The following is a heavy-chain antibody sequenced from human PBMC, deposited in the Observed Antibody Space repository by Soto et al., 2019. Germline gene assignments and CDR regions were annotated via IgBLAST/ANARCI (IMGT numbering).Heavy chain of an antibody. CDR3: ARAYGDYVSDAFDI. Sequence: ASVKVSCKASGYTFTSYAMHWVRHAPGQRLEWMGWINAGNGNTKYSQKFQGRVTITRDTSASTAYMELSSLRSEDTAVYYCARAYGDYVSDAFDIWGQGTMVTV. V-gene: IGHV1-3*01. D-gene: IGHD4-17*01. J-gene: IGHJ3*02. CDR1: GYTFTSYA. CDR2: INAGNGNT.